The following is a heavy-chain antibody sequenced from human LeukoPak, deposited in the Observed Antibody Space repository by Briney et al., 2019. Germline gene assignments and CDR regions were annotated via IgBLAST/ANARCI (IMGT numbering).Heavy chain of an antibody. CDR2: MYHSGST. CDR1: GYSISSGYY. CDR3: ARDGPMIVVVPAARFTDP. J-gene: IGHJ5*02. D-gene: IGHD2-2*01. V-gene: IGHV4-38-2*02. Sequence: SETRSLTCTVSGYSISSGYYWGWIRQPPGKELEWIGSMYHSGSTYYNSSLKSRVTISVDTSKNQFSLKQSSVTAADIAVYYCARDGPMIVVVPAARFTDPWGQGTLVTVSS.